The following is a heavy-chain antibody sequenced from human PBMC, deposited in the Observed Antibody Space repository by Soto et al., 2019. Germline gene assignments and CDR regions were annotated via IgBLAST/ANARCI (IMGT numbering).Heavy chain of an antibody. CDR3: ASDLVGASDSYGLDV. CDR1: GSTFSNYG. CDR2: IWHDGNNK. D-gene: IGHD1-26*01. Sequence: GGSLRLSCAASGSTFSNYGMHWVRQAPGKGLEWVAIIWHDGNNKYYADSVRGRFIISRDNSKNRLYLQMNSLRAEDTAVYYCASDLVGASDSYGLDVWGQGTPVTVSS. V-gene: IGHV3-33*01. J-gene: IGHJ6*02.